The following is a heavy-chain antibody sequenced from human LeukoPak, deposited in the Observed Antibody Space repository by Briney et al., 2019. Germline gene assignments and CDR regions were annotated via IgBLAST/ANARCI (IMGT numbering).Heavy chain of an antibody. CDR2: IRYDGSDK. CDR3: TTHHPGDYRTDFDY. Sequence: GGSLRLSCPAPGFTFSSYGMHWVRQAPGKGLEWVAFIRYDGSDKYYADSVKGRFTISRDNSKKTLYLQLNSLRAEDTALYYCTTHHPGDYRTDFDYWGQGTLVTVSS. D-gene: IGHD4-17*01. J-gene: IGHJ4*02. CDR1: GFTFSSYG. V-gene: IGHV3-30*02.